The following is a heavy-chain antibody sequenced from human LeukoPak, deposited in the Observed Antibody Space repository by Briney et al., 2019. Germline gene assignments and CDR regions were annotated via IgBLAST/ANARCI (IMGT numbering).Heavy chain of an antibody. CDR1: GFSFSSYA. V-gene: IGHV3-64*01. J-gene: IGHJ6*03. CDR3: ARDRGASYVHYYCMDV. D-gene: IGHD1-26*01. CDR2: INSDGDTT. Sequence: PGGSLRLSCAASGFSFSSYAMHWVRQAPGKGLEYVSAINSDGDTTHYANSVKGRFTISRDNSKNTLYLQMGSLRAEDMAVYYCARDRGASYVHYYCMDVWGKGTTVTVSS.